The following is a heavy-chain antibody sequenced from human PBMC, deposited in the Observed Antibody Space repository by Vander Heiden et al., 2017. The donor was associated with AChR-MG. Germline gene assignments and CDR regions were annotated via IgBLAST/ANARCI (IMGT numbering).Heavy chain of an antibody. J-gene: IGHJ4*01. Sequence: EVQVVESGGALVQPGRSLRLSCTAPGFTFGYYAVNWVRQGPGKGLELVGLIRSTSCGSTTEYAASVRGRFTISRDAAKDIAFLQMNRLKTEDTALCYCAIYDTSGRANYYFDYRGHVTLVTVSS. CDR2: IRSTSCGSTT. CDR3: AIYDTSGRANYYFDY. V-gene: IGHV3-49*04. CDR1: GFTFGYYA. D-gene: IGHD1-26*01.